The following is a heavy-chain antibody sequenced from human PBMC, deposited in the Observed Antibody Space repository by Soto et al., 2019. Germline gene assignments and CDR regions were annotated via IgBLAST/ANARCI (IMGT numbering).Heavy chain of an antibody. CDR3: ASQPYYYDSSGYLIFDY. CDR1: GFTFSSYA. CDR2: ISYDGSNK. D-gene: IGHD3-22*01. V-gene: IGHV3-30-3*01. J-gene: IGHJ4*02. Sequence: PGGSLRLSCAASGFTFSSYAMHWVRQAPGKGLEWVAVISYDGSNKYYADSVKGRFTISRDNSKNTLYLQMNSLRAEDTAVYYCASQPYYYDSSGYLIFDYWGQGTLVTVSS.